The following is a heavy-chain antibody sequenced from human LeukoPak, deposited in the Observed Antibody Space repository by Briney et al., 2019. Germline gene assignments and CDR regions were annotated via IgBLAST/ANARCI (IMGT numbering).Heavy chain of an antibody. Sequence: GGSLRLSCAASGFTFSSYGMHWVRQAPGKGLEWVAVISYDGSNKYYADSVKGRFTISRDNSKNTLYLQMSSLRAEDTAVYYCAKGYAVNYYGSGSYSEYFQHWGQGTLVTVSS. CDR3: AKGYAVNYYGSGSYSEYFQH. V-gene: IGHV3-30*18. J-gene: IGHJ1*01. CDR2: ISYDGSNK. D-gene: IGHD3-10*01. CDR1: GFTFSSYG.